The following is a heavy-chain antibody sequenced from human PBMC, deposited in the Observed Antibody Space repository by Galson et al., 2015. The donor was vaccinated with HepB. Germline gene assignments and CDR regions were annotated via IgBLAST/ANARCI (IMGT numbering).Heavy chain of an antibody. J-gene: IGHJ6*02. D-gene: IGHD7-27*01. CDR3: ARDKLGKVVYYGMDV. CDR2: IIPIFGTA. V-gene: IGHV1-69*13. Sequence: SVKVSCKASGGTFSSYAISWVRQAPGQGLEWMGGIIPIFGTANYAQKFQGRVTITADESTSTAYMELSSLRSEDTAVYYCARDKLGKVVYYGMDVWGQGTTVTVSS. CDR1: GGTFSSYA.